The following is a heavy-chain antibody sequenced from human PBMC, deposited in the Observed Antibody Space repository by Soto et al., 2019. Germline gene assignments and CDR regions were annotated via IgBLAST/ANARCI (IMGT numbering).Heavy chain of an antibody. V-gene: IGHV4-59*01. Sequence: QVQLQESGPGLVKPSETLSLTCTVSGNSISGNYWSWIRQPPGKGLEWIGYIYYSGSTNYNPSLESRVTKSVDTSKNQFSLKLSSVTATDTAVYYCARGGASSLPFDFWGQGILVTVSS. CDR2: IYYSGST. D-gene: IGHD6-13*01. J-gene: IGHJ4*02. CDR3: ARGGASSLPFDF. CDR1: GNSISGNY.